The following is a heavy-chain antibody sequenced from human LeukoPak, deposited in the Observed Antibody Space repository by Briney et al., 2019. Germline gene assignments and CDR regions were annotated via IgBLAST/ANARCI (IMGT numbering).Heavy chain of an antibody. CDR3: ARDLSGVAGYTYGRGIDY. CDR1: GFTFSSYW. J-gene: IGHJ4*02. CDR2: IKKDGSEK. Sequence: HPGGSLRLSCAASGFTFSSYWMGWVRQAPGKGLEWAANIKKDGSEKYYVDSVKGRFTISRDNAKTSLYLQMNSLRAEDTAVYYCARDLSGVAGYTYGRGIDYWGQGTLVTVSS. D-gene: IGHD5-18*01. V-gene: IGHV3-7*01.